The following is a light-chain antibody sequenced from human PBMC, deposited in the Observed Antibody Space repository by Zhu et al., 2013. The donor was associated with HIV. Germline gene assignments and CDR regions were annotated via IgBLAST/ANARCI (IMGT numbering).Light chain of an antibody. V-gene: IGKV1-33*01. CDR1: QDIDRY. J-gene: IGKJ4*01. CDR3: QQYDNLPLT. Sequence: DTQMTQSPSSLSASVGDRVTITCQASQDIDRYLSWYQQKVGEAPKLLIDDASDLETGVTSRFSGSGSGTDFTFTISSLQPEDVATYYXQQYDNLPLTFGGGTRVEI. CDR2: DAS.